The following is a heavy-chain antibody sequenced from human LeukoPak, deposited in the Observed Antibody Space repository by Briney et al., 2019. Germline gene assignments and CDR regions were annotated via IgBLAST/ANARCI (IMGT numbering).Heavy chain of an antibody. J-gene: IGHJ2*01. CDR2: IYYSGST. CDR3: ARHYRYYDSSGVKGWYFEL. CDR1: GGSISSSSYY. V-gene: IGHV4-39*01. D-gene: IGHD3-22*01. Sequence: PSETLSLTCTVSGGSISSSSYYWGWIRQPPGKGLEWIGSIYYSGSTYYNPSLKSRVTISVDTSKNQFSLKLSSVTAADTAVYYCARHYRYYDSSGVKGWYFELWGRGTLVTVSS.